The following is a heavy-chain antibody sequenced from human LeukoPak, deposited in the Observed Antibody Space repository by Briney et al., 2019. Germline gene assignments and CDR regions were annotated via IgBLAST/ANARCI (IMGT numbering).Heavy chain of an antibody. Sequence: SETLSLTCTVSGDSISTYYWSWIRQPPGKGLEWIGYIYYRVTSDYNPSLKSRVTMSVDMSTRQISLKLSSVTAADTAVYYCARGGGTMVRGVNPFDYWGQGTLVTVSS. CDR2: IYYRVTS. CDR3: ARGGGTMVRGVNPFDY. V-gene: IGHV4-59*01. J-gene: IGHJ4*02. D-gene: IGHD3-10*01. CDR1: GDSISTYY.